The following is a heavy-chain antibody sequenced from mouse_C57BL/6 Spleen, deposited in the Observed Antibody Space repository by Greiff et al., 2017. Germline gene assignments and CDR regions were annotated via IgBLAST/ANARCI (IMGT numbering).Heavy chain of an antibody. CDR3: ARAGSSYWYFDV. V-gene: IGHV1-55*01. J-gene: IGHJ1*03. Sequence: QVQLKQPGAELVQPGASVKMSCKASGYSFTSYWITWVKQRPGQGLEWIGDIYPGSGSTNYNEKFKSKATLTVDTSSSTAYMQLSSLTSEDSAVYYCARAGSSYWYFDVWGTGTTVTVSS. CDR2: IYPGSGST. CDR1: GYSFTSYW. D-gene: IGHD6-1*01.